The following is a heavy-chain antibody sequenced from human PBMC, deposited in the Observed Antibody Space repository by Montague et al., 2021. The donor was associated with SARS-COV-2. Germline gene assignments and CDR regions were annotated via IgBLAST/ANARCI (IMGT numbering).Heavy chain of an antibody. D-gene: IGHD2-2*01. CDR1: GGSTSGYY. J-gene: IGHJ6*02. CDR2: IIYTGSN. CDR3: ARVKYLLLFIASYNFMDL. Sequence: SETLSLTCAVYGGSTSGYYWTWIRQSPGKGLEWIGEIIYTGSNKFNPSLKSRVTMSLDTSKNQFSLRLSAVTAADTAVYYCARVKYLLLFIASYNFMDLWGLGTTVTVSS. V-gene: IGHV4-34*12.